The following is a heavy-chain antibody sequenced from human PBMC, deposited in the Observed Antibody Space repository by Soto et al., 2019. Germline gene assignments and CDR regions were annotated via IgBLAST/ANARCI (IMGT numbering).Heavy chain of an antibody. V-gene: IGHV4-39*01. CDR3: ARPSMIVVVISAFDI. Sequence: QLQLQESGPGLVKPSETLSLTCTVSGGSISSSSYYWGWIRQPPGTWLEWIGSIYYSGSTYYNPSLKSRVIISVDTSKNQFSLKLSSVTAADTAVYYCARPSMIVVVISAFDIWGQGTMVTVSS. CDR2: IYYSGST. CDR1: GGSISSSSYY. J-gene: IGHJ3*02. D-gene: IGHD3-22*01.